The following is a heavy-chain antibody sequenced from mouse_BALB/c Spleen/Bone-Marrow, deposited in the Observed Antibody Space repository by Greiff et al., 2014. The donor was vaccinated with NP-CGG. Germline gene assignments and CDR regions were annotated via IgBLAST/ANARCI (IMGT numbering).Heavy chain of an antibody. J-gene: IGHJ4*01. V-gene: IGHV5-4*02. D-gene: IGHD2-10*02. CDR2: ISDGGTYT. Sequence: DVMLVESGGGLVKPGGSLKLSCAASGFTFSDYYMYWVRQTPEKRLEWVATISDGGTYTFYPDSVKGRFTISRDNAKNNLYLQMSSLQSEDTAMYYCTRSGKRYGAMDYWGQGTSVTVPS. CDR3: TRSGKRYGAMDY. CDR1: GFTFSDYY.